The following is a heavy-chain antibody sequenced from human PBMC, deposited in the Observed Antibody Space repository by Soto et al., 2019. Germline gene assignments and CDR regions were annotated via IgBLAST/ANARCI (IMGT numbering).Heavy chain of an antibody. J-gene: IGHJ6*03. Sequence: GGSLRLSCAASGFTFSSYSMNWVRQAPGKGLEWVSSISSSSSYIYYADSVKGRFTISRDNAKNSLYLQMNSLRAEDTAVYYCARGPSDPRYCSGGSCSDHYYYYMDVWGKGTTVTVSS. CDR1: GFTFSSYS. V-gene: IGHV3-21*01. CDR2: ISSSSSYI. D-gene: IGHD2-15*01. CDR3: ARGPSDPRYCSGGSCSDHYYYYMDV.